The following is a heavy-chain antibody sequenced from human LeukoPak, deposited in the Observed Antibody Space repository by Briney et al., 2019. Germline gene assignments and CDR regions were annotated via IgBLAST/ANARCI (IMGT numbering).Heavy chain of an antibody. CDR2: IKEDGSEK. CDR3: ARGVDTLLWFGELLSPGEFDH. J-gene: IGHJ4*02. CDR1: GFTFSMYW. Sequence: GGSLRLSCTASGFTFSMYWMSWVRQAPGKGLEWVANIKEDGSEKYYVDSVKGRFTISRDNAKNSLYLQMSSLRAEDTAVYYCARGVDTLLWFGELLSPGEFDHWGQGTLVTVSS. V-gene: IGHV3-7*03. D-gene: IGHD3-10*01.